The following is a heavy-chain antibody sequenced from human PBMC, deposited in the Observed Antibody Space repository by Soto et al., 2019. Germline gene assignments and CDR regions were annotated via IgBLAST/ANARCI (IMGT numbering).Heavy chain of an antibody. V-gene: IGHV4-59*02. CDR3: ARGLLRSSETNEEYFQH. Sequence: SETLSLTCSFSGDSVTSHYLTWIRQSPEKGLEWIGYMHYTGISNYNPSLKSRLTISVDTSKNQFTLKLSSVTAADTAVYYCARGLLRSSETNEEYFQHWGQGTLVTVSS. CDR2: MHYTGIS. D-gene: IGHD1-26*01. CDR1: GDSVTSHY. J-gene: IGHJ1*01.